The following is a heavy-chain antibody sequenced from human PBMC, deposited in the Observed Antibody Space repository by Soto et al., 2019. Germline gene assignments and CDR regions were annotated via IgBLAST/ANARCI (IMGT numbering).Heavy chain of an antibody. D-gene: IGHD2-21*01. CDR2: IIPIFGTA. V-gene: IGHV1-69*13. J-gene: IGHJ6*01. CDR3: ATLGNIVVVNLGYYYVMDV. Sequence: AASVKVSCKASGGTFSSYAISWVRQAPGQGLEWVGGIIPIFGTANYAQKFQGRVTITADESTSTAYMELSSLRSEDTAVYYCATLGNIVVVNLGYYYVMDVWGQRTTVTLS. CDR1: GGTFSSYA.